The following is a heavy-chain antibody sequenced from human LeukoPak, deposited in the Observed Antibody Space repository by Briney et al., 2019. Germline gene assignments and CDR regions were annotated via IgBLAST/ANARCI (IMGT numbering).Heavy chain of an antibody. V-gene: IGHV4-39*07. D-gene: IGHD3-10*01. CDR2: IYYSGST. CDR1: GGSISSYY. CDR3: ARVKFGKYNWFDP. J-gene: IGHJ5*02. Sequence: PSETLSLTCTVSGGSISSYYWGWIRQPPGKGLEWIGSIYYSGSTYYNPSLKSRVTISIHTSKNQFSLKLTSVTAADTAVYYCARVKFGKYNWFDPWGQGTLVTVSS.